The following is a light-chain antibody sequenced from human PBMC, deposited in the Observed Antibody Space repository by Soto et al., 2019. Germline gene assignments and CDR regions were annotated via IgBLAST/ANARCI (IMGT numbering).Light chain of an antibody. Sequence: QSALTQPASVSGSPGQSITISCTGTSSDVGSYNLVSWYQQHPGKAPKLMIYKGSKRPSGVSNRFSGSKSGNTASLTISGLQADDEADYYCCSYAGSSTGVVFGGGTKLTVL. J-gene: IGLJ2*01. CDR3: CSYAGSSTGVV. CDR2: KGS. V-gene: IGLV2-23*01. CDR1: SSDVGSYNL.